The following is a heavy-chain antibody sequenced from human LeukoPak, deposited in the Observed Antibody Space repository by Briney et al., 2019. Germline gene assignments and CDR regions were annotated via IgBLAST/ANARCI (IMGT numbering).Heavy chain of an antibody. J-gene: IGHJ4*02. V-gene: IGHV3-21*01. CDR2: ISSSSSYI. Sequence: PGGSLRLSCAASGFTFSIYAMSWVRQAPGKGLEWVSSISSSSSYIYYADSVKGRFTISRDNAKNSLYLQMNSLRAEDTAVYYCATQWLALGSIDYWGQGTLVTVSS. CDR1: GFTFSIYA. D-gene: IGHD6-19*01. CDR3: ATQWLALGSIDY.